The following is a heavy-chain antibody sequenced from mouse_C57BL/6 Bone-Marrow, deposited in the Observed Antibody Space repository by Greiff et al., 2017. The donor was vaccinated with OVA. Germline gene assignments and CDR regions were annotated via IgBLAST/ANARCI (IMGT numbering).Heavy chain of an antibody. J-gene: IGHJ1*03. CDR2: IDPENGDT. CDR3: TTPYDGYWYFDV. V-gene: IGHV14-4*01. D-gene: IGHD2-3*01. Sequence: VQLQQSGAELVRPGASVKLSCTASGFNIKDDYMHWVKQRPEQGLEWIGWIDPENGDTEYASQFQGKATITADTSSNTAYLQLSSLTSEDTAVYYGTTPYDGYWYFDVWGTGTTVTVSS. CDR1: GFNIKDDY.